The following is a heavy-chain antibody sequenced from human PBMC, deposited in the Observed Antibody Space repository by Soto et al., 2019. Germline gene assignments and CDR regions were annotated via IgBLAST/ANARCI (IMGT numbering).Heavy chain of an antibody. CDR1: GYTFTSYG. V-gene: IGHV1-18*01. J-gene: IGHJ3*02. CDR2: ISAYNGNT. D-gene: IGHD2-2*02. Sequence: ASVKVSCKASGYTFTSYGISWVRQAPGQGLEWMGWISAYNGNTNYAQKLQGRVTMTTDTSTSTAYMELRSLRSDDTAVYYCARGIVVVPAAIRPAFDIWGQGTLVTV. CDR3: ARGIVVVPAAIRPAFDI.